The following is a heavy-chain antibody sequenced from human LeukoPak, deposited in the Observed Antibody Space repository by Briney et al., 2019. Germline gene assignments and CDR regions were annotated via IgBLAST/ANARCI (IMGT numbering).Heavy chain of an antibody. CDR2: ISGSGGST. CDR3: ARKTLPRSNCSSTSCMGAFDI. V-gene: IGHV3-23*01. CDR1: GFTFSSYA. Sequence: PGGSLRLSCAASGFTFSSYAMSWVRQAPGKGLEWVSAISGSGGSTYYADSVKGRFTISRDNAKNSLYLQMNSLRAEDTAVYYCARKTLPRSNCSSTSCMGAFDIWGQGTMVTVSS. J-gene: IGHJ3*02. D-gene: IGHD2-2*01.